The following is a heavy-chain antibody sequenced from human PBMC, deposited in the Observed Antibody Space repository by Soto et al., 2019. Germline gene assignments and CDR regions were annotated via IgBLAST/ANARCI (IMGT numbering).Heavy chain of an antibody. D-gene: IGHD3-3*01. CDR2: ISSSSSTI. CDR1: GFTFSSYS. Sequence: EVQLVESGGGLVQPGGSLRLSCAASGFTFSSYSMNWVRQAPGKGLEWVSYISSSSSTIYYADSVKGRFTISRDNAKNLLYLQMNSLRDEDTAVYYCAREHDTIFGVVTLPYYYYGMDVWGQGTTVTVSS. J-gene: IGHJ6*02. CDR3: AREHDTIFGVVTLPYYYYGMDV. V-gene: IGHV3-48*02.